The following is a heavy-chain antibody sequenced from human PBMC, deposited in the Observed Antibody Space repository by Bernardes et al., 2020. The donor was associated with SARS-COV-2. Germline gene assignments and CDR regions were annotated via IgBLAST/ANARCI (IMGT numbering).Heavy chain of an antibody. J-gene: IGHJ6*02. D-gene: IGHD6-6*01. Sequence: GGSLRLSCVDSGFTFSKNAMTWVRQVPGKGLEWVSAISAIGGSTYYAESVKGRFTISRDNSRNTLYLEMNSLRAEDTAVYYCSKNAKYSSSSMEVWGQGTTVTVS. CDR2: ISAIGGST. V-gene: IGHV3-23*01. CDR1: GFTFSKNA. CDR3: SKNAKYSSSSMEV.